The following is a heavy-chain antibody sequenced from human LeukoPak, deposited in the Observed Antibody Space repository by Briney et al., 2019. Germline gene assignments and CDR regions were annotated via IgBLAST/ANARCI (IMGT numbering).Heavy chain of an antibody. V-gene: IGHV4-34*01. CDR1: GASLNGHY. CDR3: ASHYDILTVGLYFQH. CDR2: GSDVGGT. D-gene: IGHD3-9*01. Sequence: PSETLSLTCAVYGASLNGHYWSWIRQPPGKGLEWIGEGSDVGGTKYNPSLKSRVTISVDRSKNQFSLKLSSVTAADTAVYYCASHYDILTVGLYFQHWGQGTLVTVSS. J-gene: IGHJ1*01.